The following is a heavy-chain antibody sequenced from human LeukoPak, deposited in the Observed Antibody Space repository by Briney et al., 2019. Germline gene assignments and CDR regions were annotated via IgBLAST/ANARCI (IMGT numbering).Heavy chain of an antibody. J-gene: IGHJ4*02. CDR3: ARDKEDSSGFPLGY. D-gene: IGHD3-22*01. CDR1: GFTFSSYW. CDR2: INSYGSST. Sequence: GGSQRLSCAASGFTFSSYWMHWVRQAPGKGLVWVSRINSYGSSTSYADSVKGRFTISRDNAKNTLYLQMNSLRAEDTAVYYCARDKEDSSGFPLGYWGQGTLVTVSS. V-gene: IGHV3-74*01.